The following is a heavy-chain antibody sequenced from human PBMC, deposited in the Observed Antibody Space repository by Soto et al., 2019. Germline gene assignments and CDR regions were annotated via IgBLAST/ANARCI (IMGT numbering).Heavy chain of an antibody. V-gene: IGHV4-39*01. CDR1: GGSISSSSYY. CDR3: ARQIRPSDFWSGYYTGSFDP. D-gene: IGHD3-3*01. CDR2: IYYSGST. J-gene: IGHJ5*02. Sequence: SETLSLTCTVSGGSISSSSYYWGWIRQPPGKGLEWIGSIYYSGSTYYNPSLKSRVTISVDTSKNQFSLKLSSVTAADTAVYYCARQIRPSDFWSGYYTGSFDPWGQGTLVTVSS.